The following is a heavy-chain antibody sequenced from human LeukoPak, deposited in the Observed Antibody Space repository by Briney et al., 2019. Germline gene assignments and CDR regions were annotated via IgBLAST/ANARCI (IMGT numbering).Heavy chain of an antibody. CDR1: RYTFTSYD. D-gene: IGHD5-18*01. J-gene: IGHJ4*02. CDR2: MNPNSGNT. Sequence: GASVKVSCKASRYTFTSYDINWVRQATGQGLEWMGWMNPNSGNTGYAQKFQGRVTMTRNTSISTAYMELSSLRSEDTAVYYCARGPPLRGYSYGYPFDYWGQGTLVTVSS. CDR3: ARGPPLRGYSYGYPFDY. V-gene: IGHV1-8*01.